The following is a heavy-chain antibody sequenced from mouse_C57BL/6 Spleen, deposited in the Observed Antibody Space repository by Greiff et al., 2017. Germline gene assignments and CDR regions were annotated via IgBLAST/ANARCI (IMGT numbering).Heavy chain of an antibody. CDR3: AKHLGPYYFDY. CDR1: GFSFTSYG. D-gene: IGHD4-1*01. J-gene: IGHJ2*01. V-gene: IGHV2-3*01. CDR2: IWGDGSK. Sequence: VMLVESGPGLVAPSPSLSITCTVSGFSFTSYGVSWVRQPPGKGLEWLGVIWGDGSKNHHSDLISRLGSSTENSKTKVFLKLNSLQTDDTATYYCAKHLGPYYFDYWGQGTTLTVSS.